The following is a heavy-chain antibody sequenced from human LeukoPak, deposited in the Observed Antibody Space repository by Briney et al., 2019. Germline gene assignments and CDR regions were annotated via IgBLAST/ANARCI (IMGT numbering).Heavy chain of an antibody. CDR3: ARAGIAVAVHFDY. J-gene: IGHJ4*02. CDR1: GYTFTSYD. V-gene: IGHV1-8*03. Sequence: EASVKVSCKASGYTFTSYDINWVRQATGQGLEWMGWMNPNSGNTGYAQKFQGRVTITRNTSISTAYMELSRLRSDDTAVYYCARAGIAVAVHFDYWGQGTLVTVSS. D-gene: IGHD6-19*01. CDR2: MNPNSGNT.